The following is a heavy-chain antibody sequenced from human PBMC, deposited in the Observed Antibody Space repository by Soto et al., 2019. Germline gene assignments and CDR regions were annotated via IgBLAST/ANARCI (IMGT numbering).Heavy chain of an antibody. CDR1: GFSISSGYH. V-gene: IGHV4-38-2*01. CDR2: IYHSGST. J-gene: IGHJ4*02. CDR3: ARAPIPFGPSSSWGGSDY. Sequence: PSETLSLTCAVSGFSISSGYHWGWIRQPPGKGLEWIGSIYHSGSTYYNPSLKSRLTISVDTSKDQFSLKLSSVTAADTAVYYCARAPIPFGPSSSWGGSDYWGQGTLVTVSS. D-gene: IGHD3-10*01.